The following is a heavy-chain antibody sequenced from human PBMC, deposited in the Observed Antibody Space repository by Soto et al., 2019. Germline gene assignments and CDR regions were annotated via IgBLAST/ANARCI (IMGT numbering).Heavy chain of an antibody. V-gene: IGHV4-34*01. CDR2: INHIGGT. D-gene: IGHD6-25*01. CDR1: GRSFSGYQ. J-gene: IGHJ4*02. CDR3: ARGWRAAFAY. Sequence: QVQLQQWGAGLLKPSETLSLTCAVNGRSFSGYQWTWFRQPPGKGLEWIGEINHIGGTNYNASLESRVTISLDPSKNQFSLGLTSVTAADTAVCYCARGWRAAFAYWGQGTLVTVS.